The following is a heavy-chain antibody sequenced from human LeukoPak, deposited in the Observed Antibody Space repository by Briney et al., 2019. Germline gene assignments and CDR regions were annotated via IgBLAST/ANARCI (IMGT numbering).Heavy chain of an antibody. D-gene: IGHD3-10*01. V-gene: IGHV3-21*01. Sequence: GGSLRLSCAASGFTFSSYSMNWVRQAPGKGLEWVSSISSSSCIYYADSVKGRFTISRDNAKNSLYLQMNSLRAEDTAVYYCARDAGYYYGSGSSSDYWGQGTLVTVSS. CDR3: ARDAGYYYGSGSSSDY. CDR1: GFTFSSYS. CDR2: ISSSSCI. J-gene: IGHJ4*02.